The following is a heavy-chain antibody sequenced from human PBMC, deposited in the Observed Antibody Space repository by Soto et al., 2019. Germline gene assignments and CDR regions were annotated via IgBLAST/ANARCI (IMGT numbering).Heavy chain of an antibody. CDR1: GGSISSTSHY. Sequence: PSETLSLTCTVSGGSISSTSHYWAWILHPPGKGLEWIGSMYYSGSTYYDPSLKSRVTIPVDTSKNQFSLNLNSVTAADTAIYYCARHSTNWNSNWFDPWGQGTLVTVSS. CDR2: MYYSGST. J-gene: IGHJ5*02. CDR3: ARHSTNWNSNWFDP. V-gene: IGHV4-39*01. D-gene: IGHD1-7*01.